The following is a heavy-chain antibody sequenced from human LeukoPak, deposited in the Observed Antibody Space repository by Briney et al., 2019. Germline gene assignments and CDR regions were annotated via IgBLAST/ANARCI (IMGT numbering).Heavy chain of an antibody. V-gene: IGHV3-49*03. Sequence: GGSLRLSCTASGFTFGDYAMSWFRQAPGKGLEWVGFIRSRAYGGTTEYAASVKGRFTISRDDSKSIAYLQMSSLKTEDTAAYYCTTDRGFVVVVPAADYWGQGTLVTVSS. D-gene: IGHD2-2*01. CDR3: TTDRGFVVVVPAADY. J-gene: IGHJ4*02. CDR1: GFTFGDYA. CDR2: IRSRAYGGTT.